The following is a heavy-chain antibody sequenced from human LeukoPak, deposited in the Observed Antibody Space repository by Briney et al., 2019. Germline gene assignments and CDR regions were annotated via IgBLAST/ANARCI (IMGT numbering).Heavy chain of an antibody. V-gene: IGHV3-23*01. Sequence: GGSLRLSCAASGFTFSSYGMSWVRQAPGKGLEWVSAISGSGGSTYYADSVKGRFTISRDNSKNTLYLQMNSLRAEDTALYYCAKDWGPTLYGDYVRAFDYWGQGTLVTVSS. CDR1: GFTFSSYG. CDR3: AKDWGPTLYGDYVRAFDY. D-gene: IGHD4-17*01. J-gene: IGHJ4*02. CDR2: ISGSGGST.